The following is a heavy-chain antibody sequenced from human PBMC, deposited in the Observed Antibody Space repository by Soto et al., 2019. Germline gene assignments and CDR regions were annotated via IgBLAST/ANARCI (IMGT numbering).Heavy chain of an antibody. CDR3: ATSNYGERD. J-gene: IGHJ4*02. CDR2: VSGSGDST. Sequence: ELQVLESGGGLVQPGGSLRLTCAASGFTLSDYGTSWVRQAPGKGLEWVSFVSGSGDSTYYTDSVKGRFTISRDSSKNTACLQMNSLRAEDTAVYHCATSNYGERDWGQGTLVTDSS. V-gene: IGHV3-23*01. D-gene: IGHD3-10*01. CDR1: GFTLSDYG.